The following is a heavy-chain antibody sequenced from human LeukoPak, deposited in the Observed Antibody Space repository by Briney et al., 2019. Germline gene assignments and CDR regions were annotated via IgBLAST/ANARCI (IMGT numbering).Heavy chain of an antibody. CDR3: ARVAFYYDSSGYTDY. J-gene: IGHJ4*02. CDR1: GGSISSSSYY. Sequence: SETLSLTCTVSGGSISSSSYYWGWIRQPPGKGLEWIGSIYYSGSTNYNPSLKSRVTISVDTSKNQFSLKLSSVTAADTAVYYCARVAFYYDSSGYTDYWGQGTLVTVSS. D-gene: IGHD3-22*01. CDR2: IYYSGST. V-gene: IGHV4-39*07.